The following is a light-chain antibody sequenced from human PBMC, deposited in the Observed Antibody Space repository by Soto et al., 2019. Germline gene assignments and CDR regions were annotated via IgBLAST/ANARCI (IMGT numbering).Light chain of an antibody. V-gene: IGKV3-11*01. J-gene: IGKJ1*01. CDR2: DAS. CDR1: QSVSSY. CDR3: QQRSNWPPWT. Sequence: EIVLTQSPATLSLSPGERSTLSCRASQSVSSYLAWYQQKPGQAPRLLIYDASNRATGIPARFSGSGSGTDFTLTIRSLEPEDFAVYYCQQRSNWPPWTFGQGTRGDIK.